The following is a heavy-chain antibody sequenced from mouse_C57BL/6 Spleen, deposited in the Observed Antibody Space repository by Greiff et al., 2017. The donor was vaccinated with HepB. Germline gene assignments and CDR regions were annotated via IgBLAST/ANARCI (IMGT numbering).Heavy chain of an antibody. J-gene: IGHJ2*01. V-gene: IGHV1-82*01. CDR2: IYPGDGDT. Sequence: VQLQQSGPELVKPGASVKISCKASGYAFSSSWMNWVKQRPGKGLEWIGRIYPGDGDTNYNGKFKGKATLTADKYSSTAYMQLSSLTSEDSAVYFCARWLDYWGQGTTLTVSS. CDR1: GYAFSSSW. CDR3: ARWLDY.